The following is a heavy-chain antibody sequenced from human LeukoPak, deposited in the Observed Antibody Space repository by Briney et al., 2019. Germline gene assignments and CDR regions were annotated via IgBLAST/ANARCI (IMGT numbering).Heavy chain of an antibody. D-gene: IGHD3-22*01. J-gene: IGHJ3*02. CDR3: ARAYDSSGYYDAFDI. V-gene: IGHV1-69*10. CDR1: GGTFSSYT. CDR2: IIPILGIV. Sequence: SVKLSCKAAGGTFSSYTLSWGRQSPGQGLEWMGGIIPILGIVNYAQQFQGRVTIIADKSTNTAYMELSSVRSEDTAVYYCARAYDSSGYYDAFDIWGQGTMVTVSS.